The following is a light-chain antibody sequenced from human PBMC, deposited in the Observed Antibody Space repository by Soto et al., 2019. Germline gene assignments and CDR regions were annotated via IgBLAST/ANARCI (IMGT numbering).Light chain of an antibody. CDR3: QTWGTGIVV. Sequence: QPVLTQSPSASASLGASVKLTCTLSSGHSRYAIAWHQQQPEKGPRYLMNLNSDGSHTKGDGIPDRFSGSSSGAERHLTISSLQSEDEADYYCQTWGTGIVVFGGGTKLTVL. CDR1: SGHSRYA. J-gene: IGLJ2*01. V-gene: IGLV4-69*01. CDR2: LNSDGSH.